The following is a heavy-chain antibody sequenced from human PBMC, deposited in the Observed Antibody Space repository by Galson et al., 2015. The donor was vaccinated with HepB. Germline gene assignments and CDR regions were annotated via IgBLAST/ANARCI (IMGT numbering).Heavy chain of an antibody. CDR1: GYTFTNYW. CDR2: INPGDSDT. Sequence: QSGAEVKKPGESLKISCKGSGYTFTNYWIGWVRQMPGKGLEWMGIINPGDSDTRYRSSFQGQVTISADTSISTAYLQWSSLKASDTAMYYCARRGRYNWNDIYADYWGQGTLVTVSS. V-gene: IGHV5-51*01. D-gene: IGHD1-1*01. J-gene: IGHJ4*02. CDR3: ARRGRYNWNDIYADY.